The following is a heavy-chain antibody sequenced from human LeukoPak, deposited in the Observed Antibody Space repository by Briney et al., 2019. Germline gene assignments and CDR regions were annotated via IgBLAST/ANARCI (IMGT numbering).Heavy chain of an antibody. CDR1: GYPFFSSG. J-gene: IGHJ6*03. Sequence: WASVKVSCKASGYPFFSSGISWVRQAPGQGLEWLGWFSAYNGVTHYARKFRGRLTITTDTSTSTAYMELRSLRSDDTAIYYCARPRDCSDTGCANFYFYMDIWGKGTAITVSS. CDR2: FSAYNGVT. D-gene: IGHD2-21*01. CDR3: ARPRDCSDTGCANFYFYMDI. V-gene: IGHV1-18*01.